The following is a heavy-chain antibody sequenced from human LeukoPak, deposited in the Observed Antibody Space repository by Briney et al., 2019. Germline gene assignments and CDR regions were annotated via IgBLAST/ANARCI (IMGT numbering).Heavy chain of an antibody. CDR3: ARPDRRSRFDP. CDR2: IDPSDSST. D-gene: IGHD1-14*01. V-gene: IGHV5-10-1*01. CDR1: GYSFTSYW. Sequence: GESLKISCKGSGYSFTSYWITWVRQMSGKGLEWMGRIDPSDSSTRYSPSFQGHVTISADKSISTAYLQWSSLKASDTAIYYCARPDRRSRFDPWGQGTLVTVSS. J-gene: IGHJ5*02.